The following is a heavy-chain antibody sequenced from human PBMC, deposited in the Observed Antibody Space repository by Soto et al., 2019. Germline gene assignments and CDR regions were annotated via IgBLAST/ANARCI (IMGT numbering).Heavy chain of an antibody. CDR2: IYWDDDK. CDR1: GFSLSTSGVG. V-gene: IGHV2-5*02. CDR3: AHNLLHYGDYVYYFDY. D-gene: IGHD4-17*01. J-gene: IGHJ4*02. Sequence: QITLKESGPTLVKPTQTLTLTCTFSGFSLSTSGVGVGWIRQPPGKALEWLALIYWDDDKRYSPALKSRLTITKDTSKNQVVLTMTNMDPVDTATYYCAHNLLHYGDYVYYFDYWGQGTLVTVSS.